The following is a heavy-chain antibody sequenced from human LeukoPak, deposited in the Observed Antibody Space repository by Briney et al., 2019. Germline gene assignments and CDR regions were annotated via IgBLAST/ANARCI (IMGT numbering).Heavy chain of an antibody. D-gene: IGHD2-15*01. Sequence: GGSLRLSCAASGFSFSTYTMIWVRQAPGKGLEWVSSISSSSGYIDYADSVKGRFTVSRDNAKDSLSLQMNRLRAEDTAIYYCARDGYCSGGNCYSRAFDIWGQGTMVTVSS. CDR3: ARDGYCSGGNCYSRAFDI. CDR1: GFSFSTYT. CDR2: ISSSSGYI. V-gene: IGHV3-21*01. J-gene: IGHJ3*02.